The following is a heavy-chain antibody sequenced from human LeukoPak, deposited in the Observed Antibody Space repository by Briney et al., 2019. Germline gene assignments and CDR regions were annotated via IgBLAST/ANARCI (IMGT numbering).Heavy chain of an antibody. V-gene: IGHV1-69*05. CDR1: GYTFTSYG. CDR3: ARTDDYGDYDTYPDFDY. CDR2: IIPIFGTA. Sequence: SVKVSCKASGYTFTSYGISWVRQAPGQGLEWMGGIIPIFGTANYAQKFQGRVTITTDESTSTAYMELSSLRSEDTAVYYCARTDDYGDYDTYPDFDYWGQGTLVTVSS. J-gene: IGHJ4*02. D-gene: IGHD4-17*01.